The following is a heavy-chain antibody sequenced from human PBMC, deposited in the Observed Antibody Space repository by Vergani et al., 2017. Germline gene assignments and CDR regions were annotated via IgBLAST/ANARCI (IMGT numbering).Heavy chain of an antibody. CDR3: ASDPLIAVAGTGDAFDI. CDR2: IRYDGSNK. V-gene: IGHV3-30*02. Sequence: QVQLVESGGGVVQPGGSLRLSCAASGFTFSSYGMHWVRQAPGKGLEWVAFIRYDGSNKYYADSVEGRFTISRDNSKNTLYLQMNSLRAEDTAVYYCASDPLIAVAGTGDAFDIWGQGTMVTVSS. J-gene: IGHJ3*02. D-gene: IGHD6-19*01. CDR1: GFTFSSYG.